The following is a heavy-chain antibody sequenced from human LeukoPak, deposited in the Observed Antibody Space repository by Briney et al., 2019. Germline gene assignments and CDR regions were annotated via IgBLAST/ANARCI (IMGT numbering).Heavy chain of an antibody. CDR1: GYTFTSYD. J-gene: IGHJ4*02. CDR2: MNPNSGNT. Sequence: ASVKVSCKASGYTFTSYDINWVRQATGQGLGWMGWMNPNSGNTGYAQKFQGRVTMTRNTSVSTAYMELSSLTSEDTAVYYCARGLYGGASSDYWGQGTLVTVSS. D-gene: IGHD3-16*01. V-gene: IGHV1-8*01. CDR3: ARGLYGGASSDY.